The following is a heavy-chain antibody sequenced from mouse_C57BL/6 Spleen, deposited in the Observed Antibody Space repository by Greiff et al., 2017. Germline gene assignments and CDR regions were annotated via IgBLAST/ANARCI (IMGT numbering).Heavy chain of an antibody. V-gene: IGHV8-12*01. Sequence: QVTLKESGPGILQSSQTLSLTCSFSGFSLSTSGMGVSWLRQPSGKGLDWLAHTSWDDDQRYNPSLKSQLTISKDTSRNQVFLKITSVDTADTATYYCARSGGAQATLAMDYWGQGTSVTVSS. D-gene: IGHD3-2*02. J-gene: IGHJ4*01. CDR1: GFSLSTSGMG. CDR2: TSWDDDQ. CDR3: ARSGGAQATLAMDY.